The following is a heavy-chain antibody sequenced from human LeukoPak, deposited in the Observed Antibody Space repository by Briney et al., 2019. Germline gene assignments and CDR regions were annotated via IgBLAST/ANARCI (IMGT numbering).Heavy chain of an antibody. CDR1: GYTFTSYA. CDR2: INAGNGNT. Sequence: ASVKVSCKASGYTFTSYAMHWVRQAPGQRLEWMGWINAGNGNTKYSQEFQGRVTITRDTSASTAYMELSSLRSEDMAVYYCARDVKEGYSYGFDYWGQGTLVTVSS. D-gene: IGHD5-18*01. V-gene: IGHV1-3*03. J-gene: IGHJ4*02. CDR3: ARDVKEGYSYGFDY.